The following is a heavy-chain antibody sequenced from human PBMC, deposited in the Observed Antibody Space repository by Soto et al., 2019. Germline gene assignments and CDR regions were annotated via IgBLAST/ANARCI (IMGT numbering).Heavy chain of an antibody. CDR1: GGSISEKY. CDR3: VASLAASGLNWLDP. D-gene: IGHD6-13*01. CDR2: IFANGNT. Sequence: QLQLQESGPGLVKPSETLSLTCTVSGGSISEKYWNWVRQPPGKGLEWIGLIFANGNTDYNPSLKSRVTMSVDASKNQFSLRLTSMTAADTAVYYCVASLAASGLNWLDPWGRGPWSPSPQ. V-gene: IGHV4-4*07. J-gene: IGHJ5*02.